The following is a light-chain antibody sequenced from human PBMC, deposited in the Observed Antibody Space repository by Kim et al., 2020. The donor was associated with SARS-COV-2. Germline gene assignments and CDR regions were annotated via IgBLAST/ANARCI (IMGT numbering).Light chain of an antibody. CDR3: QQRSNWLT. Sequence: SLAPGERATLSCRASQSVSSYLAWYQQKPGQAPRLLSYDASNRATGIPARFSGSGSGTDFTLTISSREPEDFAVYYCQQRSNWLTVGGGTKVDIK. CDR1: QSVSSY. CDR2: DAS. V-gene: IGKV3-11*01. J-gene: IGKJ4*01.